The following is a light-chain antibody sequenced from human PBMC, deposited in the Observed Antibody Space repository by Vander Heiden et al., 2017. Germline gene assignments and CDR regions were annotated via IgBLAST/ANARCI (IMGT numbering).Light chain of an antibody. CDR3: HQYNSYSPST. Sequence: DIQMTQSPSTLAASVGDRVTTPCRASQNINNWLAWYQQRPGKAPKLLIYKASNLESGVASRFSGSGSGTEFTLTISSLQPDDFATYYCHQYNSYSPSTFGQGTQVEIK. CDR2: KAS. V-gene: IGKV1-5*03. J-gene: IGKJ1*01. CDR1: QNINNW.